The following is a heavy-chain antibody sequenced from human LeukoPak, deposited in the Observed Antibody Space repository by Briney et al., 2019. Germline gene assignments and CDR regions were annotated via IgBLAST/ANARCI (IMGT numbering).Heavy chain of an antibody. D-gene: IGHD5-24*01. CDR3: ARDVGDGYNHQEIDY. Sequence: GGSLRLSCAASGFTFSSYNMSWVRQAPGKGLEWVLSISSSSSYIYYADSVKGRFTISRDNAKNSLYLQMNSLRAEDTAVYYCARDVGDGYNHQEIDYWGQGTLVTVSS. CDR2: ISSSSSYI. V-gene: IGHV3-21*01. J-gene: IGHJ4*02. CDR1: GFTFSSYN.